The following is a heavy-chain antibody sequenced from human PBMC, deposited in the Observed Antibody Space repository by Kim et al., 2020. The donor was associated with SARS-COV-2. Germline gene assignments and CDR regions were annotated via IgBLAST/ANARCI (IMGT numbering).Heavy chain of an antibody. V-gene: IGHV3-74*01. Sequence: KGRCTISRDNAKTTLYLQMNSLRAEDTAVYYCARVTMLGVPIEGVYYFDYWGQGTLVTVSS. D-gene: IGHD3-22*01. CDR3: ARVTMLGVPIEGVYYFDY. J-gene: IGHJ4*02.